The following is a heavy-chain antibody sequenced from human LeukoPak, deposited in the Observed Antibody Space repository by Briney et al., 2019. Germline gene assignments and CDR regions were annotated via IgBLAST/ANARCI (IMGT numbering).Heavy chain of an antibody. V-gene: IGHV1-46*01. CDR1: GYTFTSYY. CDR3: ATYYDKSGYYGRHDY. Sequence: ASVKVSCKASGYTFTSYYMHWVRQAPGQGLEWMGIINPSGGSTSYAQKFQGRVTMTRDTSTSTVYMELSSLRSEDTAVYYCATYYDKSGYYGRHDYWGQGTLVTVSS. CDR2: INPSGGST. J-gene: IGHJ4*02. D-gene: IGHD3-22*01.